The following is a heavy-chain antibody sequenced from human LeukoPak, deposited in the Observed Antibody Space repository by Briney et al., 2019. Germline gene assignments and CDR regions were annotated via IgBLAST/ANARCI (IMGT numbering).Heavy chain of an antibody. CDR2: INQGGGQT. CDR3: ATEGSGWSPFDY. V-gene: IGHV3-7*01. Sequence: PGGSPRLSCAASGFTLSSYWMSWVRQAPGKGLEWVANINQGGGQTYYVDSVKGRFTISRDSAKNSLSLQMNSLRAEDTAVYYCATEGSGWSPFDYWGQGTLVTVSS. CDR1: GFTLSSYW. J-gene: IGHJ4*02. D-gene: IGHD6-19*01.